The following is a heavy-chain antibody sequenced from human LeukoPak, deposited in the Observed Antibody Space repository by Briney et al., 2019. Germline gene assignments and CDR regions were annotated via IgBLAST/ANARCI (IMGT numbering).Heavy chain of an antibody. CDR3: AREDGYCSGGNCYSYFDS. CDR1: GFTLSSLW. V-gene: IGHV3-7*01. CDR2: IKKTGSET. Sequence: GGSLRLSCAASGFTLSSLWMSWVRQAPGKGLEWVAYIKKTGSETYYVDSVKGRFTITRDNTRNSLFLQMYSLRAEDTAVYFCAREDGYCSGGNCYSYFDSWGQGTLVTVSS. D-gene: IGHD2-15*01. J-gene: IGHJ4*02.